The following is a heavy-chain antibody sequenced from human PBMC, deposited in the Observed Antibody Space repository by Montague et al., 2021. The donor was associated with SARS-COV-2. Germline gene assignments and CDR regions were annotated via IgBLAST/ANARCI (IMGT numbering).Heavy chain of an antibody. J-gene: IGHJ6*02. CDR3: ARGGIGFGRWLGNYYNYGMDA. CDR2: IYYIGST. CDR1: GCSIRRYY. Sequence: SETLSLTCTVYGCSIRRYYWSWIRQSPGKGLEWIGYIYYIGSTNYNPSLNGRVTMSVDTSNNQFSLKLSSVTAADTAVYYCARGGIGFGRWLGNYYNYGMDAWGQGTTVTVSS. D-gene: IGHD6-19*01. V-gene: IGHV4-59*12.